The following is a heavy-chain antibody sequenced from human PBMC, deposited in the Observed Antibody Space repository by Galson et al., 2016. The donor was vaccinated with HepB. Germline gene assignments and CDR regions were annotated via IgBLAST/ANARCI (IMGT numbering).Heavy chain of an antibody. V-gene: IGHV4-59*01. J-gene: IGHJ4*02. CDR3: VRTTRSYFDY. Sequence: SETLSLTCTVSGGSISGYYWSWIRQPPGKGLEWIGYIYYSGSTNCSPSLKSRVPISLDTSKNQFSLKLSSVTAADTAVYYCVRTTRSYFDYWGQGTLVTVSS. D-gene: IGHD1-1*01. CDR2: IYYSGST. CDR1: GGSISGYY.